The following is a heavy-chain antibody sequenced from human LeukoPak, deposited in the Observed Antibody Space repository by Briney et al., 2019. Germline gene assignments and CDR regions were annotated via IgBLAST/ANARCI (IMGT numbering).Heavy chain of an antibody. D-gene: IGHD7-27*01. CDR3: AQDLAWGAFDH. CDR2: ISPSGGGT. Sequence: GGSLRLSCAASGFTFSSYGMNGARKAPGRGLEWVSGISPSGGGTYYADSVKGRFTISRDDSKNTLSLQMNSLRVEDTAVYYCAQDLAWGAFDHWGQGTLVTVSS. J-gene: IGHJ4*02. V-gene: IGHV3-23*01. CDR1: GFTFSSYG.